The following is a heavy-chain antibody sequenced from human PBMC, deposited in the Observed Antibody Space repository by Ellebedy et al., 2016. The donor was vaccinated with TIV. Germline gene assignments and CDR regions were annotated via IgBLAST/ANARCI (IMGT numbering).Heavy chain of an antibody. D-gene: IGHD2-21*02. J-gene: IGHJ4*02. CDR3: ARTDPWQPIDD. Sequence: MPSETLSLTCTVTGGSISNSHHYWGWIRQSPGKGPEWIGSMFYSGTAYYNPSLRSRVNISVDTSKNQVSLKLSSVTAADTAVYYCARTDPWQPIDDWGQGILVSVSS. CDR1: GGSISNSHHY. CDR2: MFYSGTA. V-gene: IGHV4-39*01.